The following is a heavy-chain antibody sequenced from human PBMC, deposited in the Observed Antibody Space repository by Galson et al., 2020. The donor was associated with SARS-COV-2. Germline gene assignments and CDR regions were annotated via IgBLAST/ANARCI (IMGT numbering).Heavy chain of an antibody. Sequence: SETLSLTCTVSGGSISSSSYYWGWIRQPPGKGLEWIGSIYYSGSTYYNPSLKSRVTISVDTSKNQFSLKLSSVTAADTAVYYCASSLPRKSYYFDYWGQGTLVTVSS. J-gene: IGHJ4*02. V-gene: IGHV4-39*01. D-gene: IGHD3-10*01. CDR3: ASSLPRKSYYFDY. CDR1: GGSISSSSYY. CDR2: IYYSGST.